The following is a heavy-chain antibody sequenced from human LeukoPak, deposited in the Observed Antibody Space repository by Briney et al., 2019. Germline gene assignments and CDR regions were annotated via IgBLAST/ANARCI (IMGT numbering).Heavy chain of an antibody. CDR1: GGSISSYH. V-gene: IGHV4-4*07. Sequence: SETLSLTCTVSGGSISSYHWSWIRQPAGKGLEWIGRIYTSGSTNYNPSLKSRVTMSVDTSKNQFSLKLSSVTAADTAVYYCARSLTAMANYFDYWGQGTLVTVSS. J-gene: IGHJ4*02. CDR3: ARSLTAMANYFDY. D-gene: IGHD5-18*01. CDR2: IYTSGST.